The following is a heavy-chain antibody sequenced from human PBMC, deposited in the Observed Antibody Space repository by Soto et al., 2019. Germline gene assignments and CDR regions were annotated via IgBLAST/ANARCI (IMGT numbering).Heavy chain of an antibody. V-gene: IGHV6-1*01. D-gene: IGHD5-18*01. J-gene: IGHJ6*02. Sequence: SQTLSLTCAISWDSVSSNSAAWNWIRQSPSRGLEWLGRTYYRSKWYNDYAVSVKSRITINPDTSKNQFSLQLNSVTPEDTAVYYCARSESYSYGRYYYYYGMDVWGQGTTVTV. CDR3: ARSESYSYGRYYYYYGMDV. CDR2: TYYRSKWYN. CDR1: WDSVSSNSAA.